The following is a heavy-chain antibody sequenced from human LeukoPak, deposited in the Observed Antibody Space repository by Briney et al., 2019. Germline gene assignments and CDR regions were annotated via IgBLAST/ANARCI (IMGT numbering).Heavy chain of an antibody. V-gene: IGHV3-7*01. D-gene: IGHD3-9*01. CDR2: IKKDGSEK. CDR1: GFTFSDYW. J-gene: IGHJ4*02. CDR3: ARDPLDILTGYFDY. Sequence: GGSLRLSCAASGFTFSDYWMTWVRQAPGKGLEWVANIKKDGSEKYYVDSVKGRFTISRDNAKDSLYLQMNSLRAEDTAVYYCARDPLDILTGYFDYWGQGTLVTVSS.